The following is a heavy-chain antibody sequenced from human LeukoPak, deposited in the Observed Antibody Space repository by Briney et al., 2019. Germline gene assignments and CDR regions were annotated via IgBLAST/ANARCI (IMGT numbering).Heavy chain of an antibody. CDR3: ARGQGSSWYWNFDL. V-gene: IGHV3-66*01. Sequence: PGGSLRLSYAASGFTVSSNYMSWVRQAPGKGLEWVSVIYSGGSTYYADSVKGRFTISRDNSKNTLYVQMNSLRAEDTAVYYCARGQGSSWYWNFDLWGRGTLVTVSS. CDR2: IYSGGST. J-gene: IGHJ2*01. CDR1: GFTVSSNY. D-gene: IGHD6-13*01.